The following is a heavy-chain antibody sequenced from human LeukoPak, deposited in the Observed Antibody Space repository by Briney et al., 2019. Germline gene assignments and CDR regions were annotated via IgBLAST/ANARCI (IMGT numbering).Heavy chain of an antibody. Sequence: GGSLRLSCAASGFTLRSHWMSWVRQAPGRGLEWVANIKQDGSEKYYVDSVKGRFTISRDSAKNSLDLQMNRLRAEDAAVYYCARDGSASKSQCSSNSCLQDVWGQGTTVTVSS. CDR3: ARDGSASKSQCSSNSCLQDV. CDR2: IKQDGSEK. V-gene: IGHV3-7*01. D-gene: IGHD2-2*01. J-gene: IGHJ6*02. CDR1: GFTLRSHW.